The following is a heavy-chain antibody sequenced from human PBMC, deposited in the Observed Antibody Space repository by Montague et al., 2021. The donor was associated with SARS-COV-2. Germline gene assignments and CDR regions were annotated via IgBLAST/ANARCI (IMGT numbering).Heavy chain of an antibody. D-gene: IGHD5-12*01. CDR3: ARRGRKLLPVATTIGGFDI. J-gene: IGHJ3*02. V-gene: IGHV4-39*02. Sequence: SETRSLTCTVSGGSISSSNYYWDWIRLPPGKGLEWIGSIYDSGSTYYNPSLKSRVTISVDTSKNHFSLKLSSVTAADTAVYYCARRGRKLLPVATTIGGFDIWGQGTMVTVSS. CDR1: GGSISSSNYY. CDR2: IYDSGST.